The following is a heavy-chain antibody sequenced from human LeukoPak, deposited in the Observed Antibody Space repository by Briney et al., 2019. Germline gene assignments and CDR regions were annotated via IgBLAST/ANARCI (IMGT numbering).Heavy chain of an antibody. CDR1: GFTFSSYW. Sequence: PGGSLRLSCVASGFTFSSYWMSWVRQTPGKGLEWVANIKQDGSEKNYVDSVKGRFTISRDNAKNSLYLQMNSLRADDTAVYYCASGTYYDSSGYWGYWGQGTLVTVSS. J-gene: IGHJ4*02. CDR2: IKQDGSEK. CDR3: ASGTYYDSSGYWGY. D-gene: IGHD3-22*01. V-gene: IGHV3-7*01.